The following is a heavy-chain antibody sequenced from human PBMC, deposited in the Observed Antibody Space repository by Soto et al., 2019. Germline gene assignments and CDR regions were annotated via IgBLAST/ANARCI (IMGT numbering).Heavy chain of an antibody. V-gene: IGHV3-74*01. Sequence: GGSLRLSCAASGFTFNNYWMHWVRQAPGKGLVWVSRINSDGSRTAYADSVKGRFTISRDNAKNTLYLQMNSLRAEDTAVYYCARSSSSHPYYYYGMDVWGQGTTVTVSS. CDR3: ARSSSSHPYYYYGMDV. D-gene: IGHD6-6*01. CDR1: GFTFNNYW. J-gene: IGHJ6*02. CDR2: INSDGSRT.